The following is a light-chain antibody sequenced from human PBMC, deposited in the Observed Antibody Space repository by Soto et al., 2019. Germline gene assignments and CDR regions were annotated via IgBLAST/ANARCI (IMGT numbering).Light chain of an antibody. V-gene: IGKV3-20*01. Sequence: EIVLTQSPGTLSLSPGERATLSCRASQSVSSFYLAWYQQKPGQAPRPLIYAASSRATGIPDRFSGSGSGTDFTLTISRLAPEDFAVYYCQQYGSSPRTFGQGTKVEIK. CDR1: QSVSSFY. J-gene: IGKJ1*01. CDR3: QQYGSSPRT. CDR2: AAS.